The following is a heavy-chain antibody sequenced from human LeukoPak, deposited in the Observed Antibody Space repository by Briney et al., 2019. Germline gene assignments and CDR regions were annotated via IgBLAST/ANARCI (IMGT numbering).Heavy chain of an antibody. CDR2: IYHSGST. J-gene: IGHJ4*02. V-gene: IGHV4-59*12. Sequence: PSETLSLTCTVSGGSISSYYWSWIRQPPGKGLEWIGEIYHSGSTNYNPSVKSRVTISVDKSKNQFSLKLKSVTAADTAVYYCASAILVAGFDYWGQGILVTVSS. CDR3: ASAILVAGFDY. D-gene: IGHD6-19*01. CDR1: GGSISSYY.